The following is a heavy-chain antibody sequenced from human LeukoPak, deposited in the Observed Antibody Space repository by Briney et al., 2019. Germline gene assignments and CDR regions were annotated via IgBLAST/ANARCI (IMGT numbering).Heavy chain of an antibody. Sequence: GVSLRLSCAASVFTFSIYAMSWVRHSPGKGPEWVSAISGSCGSTYYADSVKGRFTISRDNSKNTLYLQMNSLRAEDTAVYYCAKDSTYYYGSGSQDYWGQGTLVTVSS. V-gene: IGHV3-23*01. J-gene: IGHJ4*02. CDR1: VFTFSIYA. CDR3: AKDSTYYYGSGSQDY. CDR2: ISGSCGST. D-gene: IGHD3-10*01.